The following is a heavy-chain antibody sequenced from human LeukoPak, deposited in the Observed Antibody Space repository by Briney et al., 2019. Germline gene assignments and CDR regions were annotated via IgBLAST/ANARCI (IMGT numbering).Heavy chain of an antibody. CDR1: GGSINSGGYY. V-gene: IGHV4-39*01. Sequence: SETLSLTCSVSGGSINSGGYYWGWIRQPPGKGLEWIGSIYSSGATYYNPSLNSRVTISVDRSKNQLSVKLTSVTAADTAVYYCARLITIFEVATSDAFDIWGPGTVVTVSS. CDR2: IYSSGAT. CDR3: ARLITIFEVATSDAFDI. D-gene: IGHD3-3*01. J-gene: IGHJ3*02.